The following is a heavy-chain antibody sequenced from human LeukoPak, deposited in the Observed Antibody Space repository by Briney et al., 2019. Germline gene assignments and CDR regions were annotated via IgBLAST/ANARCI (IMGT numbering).Heavy chain of an antibody. CDR3: ARAHSSAYTYYYYMDV. CDR2: INHSGST. V-gene: IGHV4-34*01. J-gene: IGHJ6*03. D-gene: IGHD3-22*01. Sequence: SETLSLTCAVYGGSFSGYYWSWIRQPLGKGLEWIGEINHSGSTYYNPSLKSRVTISVNTSKNHFSLKLSSVTAADTAVYYCARAHSSAYTYYYYMDVWGKGTTVTVSS. CDR1: GGSFSGYY.